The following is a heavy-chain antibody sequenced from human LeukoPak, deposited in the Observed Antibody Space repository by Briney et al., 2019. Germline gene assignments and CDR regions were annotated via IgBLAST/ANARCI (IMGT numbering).Heavy chain of an antibody. D-gene: IGHD2-2*01. J-gene: IGHJ5*02. CDR3: ARVRSIVVVPAAYDP. CDR2: IYPGDSDT. Sequence: GESLKISCKGSGYSFTSYWIGWVRQMPGKGLEWMGIIYPGDSDTRYGPSFQGQVTISADKSISTAYLQWSSLKASDTAMYYCARVRSIVVVPAAYDPWGQGTLVTVSS. CDR1: GYSFTSYW. V-gene: IGHV5-51*01.